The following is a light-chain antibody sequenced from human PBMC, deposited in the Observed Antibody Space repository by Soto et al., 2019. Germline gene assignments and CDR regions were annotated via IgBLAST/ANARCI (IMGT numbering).Light chain of an antibody. Sequence: DIVLTQSPGTLSSSPGEGATLSCRASQSVRANYVAWYQQKPGQAPRVLIFDASSGATGIPDRFSGSGSGTDFTLAISRLEPEDFAVYYCLQYGTPPYTFGQGTKVEIK. CDR1: QSVRANY. V-gene: IGKV3-20*01. CDR3: LQYGTPPYT. CDR2: DAS. J-gene: IGKJ2*01.